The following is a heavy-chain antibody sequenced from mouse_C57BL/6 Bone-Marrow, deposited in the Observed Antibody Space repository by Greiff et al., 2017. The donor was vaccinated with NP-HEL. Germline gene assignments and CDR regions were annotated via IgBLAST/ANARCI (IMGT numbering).Heavy chain of an antibody. CDR1: GYTFTSYG. J-gene: IGHJ4*01. CDR2: IYPRSGNT. Sequence: LVESGAELARPGASVKLSCKASGYTFTSYGISWVKQRTGQGLEWIGKIYPRSGNTYYNEKFKGKATLTADKSSSTAYMELRSLTSEDSAVYFCARLPHYYAMDYWGQGTSVTVSS. CDR3: ARLPHYYAMDY. V-gene: IGHV1-81*01.